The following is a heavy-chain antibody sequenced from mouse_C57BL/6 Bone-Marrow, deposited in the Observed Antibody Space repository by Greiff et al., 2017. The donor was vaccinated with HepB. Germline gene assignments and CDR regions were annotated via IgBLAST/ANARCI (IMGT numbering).Heavy chain of an antibody. V-gene: IGHV5-9-1*02. CDR3: TRDPYYYGSSHDY. CDR2: ISSGGDYI. Sequence: EVQLVESGEGLVKPGGSLKFSCAASGFTFSSYAMSWVRQTPEKRLEWVAYISSGGDYIYYADTVKGRFTISRDNARNTLYLQMSSLKSEDTAMYYCTRDPYYYGSSHDYWGQGTTLTVSS. D-gene: IGHD1-1*01. CDR1: GFTFSSYA. J-gene: IGHJ2*01.